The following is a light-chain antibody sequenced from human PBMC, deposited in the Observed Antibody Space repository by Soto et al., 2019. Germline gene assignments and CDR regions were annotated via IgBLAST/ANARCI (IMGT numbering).Light chain of an antibody. CDR1: QNVNIN. CDR3: QQYKDWPPLT. Sequence: EIVMTQSPVTLSVSPGERVTLSCRASQNVNINLAWYQQRPGQAPRVLIYGASNRASGIPDRFSGSGSGTDFTLNISSPEPDDFALYYCQQYKDWPPLTFGGGTRVEIK. V-gene: IGKV3D-15*01. CDR2: GAS. J-gene: IGKJ4*01.